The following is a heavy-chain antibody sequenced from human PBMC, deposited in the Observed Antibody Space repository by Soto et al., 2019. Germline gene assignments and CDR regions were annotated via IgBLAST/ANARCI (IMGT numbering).Heavy chain of an antibody. V-gene: IGHV4-30-2*01. CDR2: IYSGTT. J-gene: IGHJ4*02. CDR3: AREDSGAFFDF. Sequence: SETLSLTCAVSGGSIISGGYSWSWIRQPPGKGLEWIGYIYSGTTHYKPSLESRVTIAMDRSKNQVSLSLKSVTAADTAVYYCAREDSGAFFDFWGKGTLVTVSS. D-gene: IGHD2-15*01. CDR1: GGSIISGGYS.